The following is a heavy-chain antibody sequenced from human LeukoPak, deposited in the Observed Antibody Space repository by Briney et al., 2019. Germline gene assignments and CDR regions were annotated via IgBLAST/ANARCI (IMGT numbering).Heavy chain of an antibody. Sequence: AGGSLRLSCAASGFTFDDYGMSWVCQAPGKGLEWVSGINWNGGSTGYADSVKGRFTISRDNAKNSLYLQMNSLRAEDTALYYCARDLGYCSSTSCPTPGFDIWGQGTMVTVSS. V-gene: IGHV3-20*04. CDR3: ARDLGYCSSTSCPTPGFDI. J-gene: IGHJ3*02. CDR1: GFTFDDYG. D-gene: IGHD2-2*01. CDR2: INWNGGST.